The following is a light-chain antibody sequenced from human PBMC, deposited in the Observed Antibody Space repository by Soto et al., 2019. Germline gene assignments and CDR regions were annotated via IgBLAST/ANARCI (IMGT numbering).Light chain of an antibody. CDR1: SSDVGGYNY. CDR2: KVS. CDR3: SSYTSSSSLDV. J-gene: IGLJ1*01. V-gene: IGLV2-14*01. Sequence: QSALTQPASLSGSPGQSITITCTGTSSDVGGYNYVSWYQQHPGKAPKLMIYKVSNRHSGVSNRFSGSDSGNTATLTISGPEAEDEADYYCSSYTSSSSLDVFGTGTKVTVL.